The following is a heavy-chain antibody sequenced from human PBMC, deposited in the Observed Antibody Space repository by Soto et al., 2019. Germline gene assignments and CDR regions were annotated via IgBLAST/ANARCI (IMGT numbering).Heavy chain of an antibody. D-gene: IGHD3-3*01. CDR1: GFTFSSYA. CDR2: ISGSGGST. CDR3: ARATGYDFWSGYYTFDY. Sequence: GGSLRLSCAASGFTFSSYAMSWVRQAPGKGLEWVSAISGSGGSTYYADSVKGRFTISRDNSKNTLYLQMNSLRAEDTALYYCARATGYDFWSGYYTFDYWGQGTLVTVSS. V-gene: IGHV3-23*01. J-gene: IGHJ4*02.